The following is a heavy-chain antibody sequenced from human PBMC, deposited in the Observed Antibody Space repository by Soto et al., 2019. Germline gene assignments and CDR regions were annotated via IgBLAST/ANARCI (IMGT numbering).Heavy chain of an antibody. CDR1: GGSISSYY. D-gene: IGHD3-10*01. J-gene: IGHJ6*02. Sequence: QVQLQESGPGLVKPSETMSLSCTVSGGSISSYYWSWFRQSPGKRMEWIGYVHHSWGSSYNPSLQGPVAISVDTSKSQFSLKVTSVIASDTAVYYCARQGFGPLHGLVDVWGQGTTVTVSS. CDR2: VHHSWGS. V-gene: IGHV4-59*08. CDR3: ARQGFGPLHGLVDV.